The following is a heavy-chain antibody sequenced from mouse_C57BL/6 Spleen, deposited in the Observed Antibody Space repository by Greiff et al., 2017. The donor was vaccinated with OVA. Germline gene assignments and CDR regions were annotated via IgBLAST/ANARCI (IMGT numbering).Heavy chain of an antibody. CDR3: AREGLTGFAY. J-gene: IGHJ3*01. CDR1: GYTFTSYW. D-gene: IGHD4-1*01. Sequence: QLQQPGAELVRPGSSVKLSCKASGYTFTSYWMDWVKQRPGQGLEWIGNIYPSDSETHYNQKFKDKATLTVEKSSSTAYMQLSSLTSEDSAVYYCAREGLTGFAYWGQGTLVTVSA. V-gene: IGHV1-61*01. CDR2: IYPSDSET.